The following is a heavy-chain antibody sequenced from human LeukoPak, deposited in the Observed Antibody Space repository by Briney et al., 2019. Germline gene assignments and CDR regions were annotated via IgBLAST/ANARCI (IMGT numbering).Heavy chain of an antibody. V-gene: IGHV3-7*01. CDR3: ARVYHYYDSSGYFEY. CDR1: GFTFSSYW. CDR2: IKQDGSEK. Sequence: GGSLRLSCAASGFTFSSYWMSWVRQAPGKGLEWVANIKQDGSEKYYVDSVKGRFTISRDNSKNTLYLQMNSLRAEDTAVYYCARVYHYYDSSGYFEYWGQGTLVTVSS. J-gene: IGHJ4*02. D-gene: IGHD3-22*01.